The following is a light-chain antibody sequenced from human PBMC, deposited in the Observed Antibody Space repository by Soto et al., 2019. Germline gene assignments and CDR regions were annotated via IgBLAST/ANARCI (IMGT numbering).Light chain of an antibody. J-gene: IGKJ5*01. V-gene: IGKV3-15*01. CDR2: GTS. CDR3: QQYNNWPIT. CDR1: QSVSSN. Sequence: EIVMTQSPGTLSLSPGERATLSCRASQSVSSNYLAWYQQKPGQAPRLLIYGTSTRATGVPARFTGSGSGTEFTLTISSLQSEDFAVYYCQQYNNWPITFGPGTRLEI.